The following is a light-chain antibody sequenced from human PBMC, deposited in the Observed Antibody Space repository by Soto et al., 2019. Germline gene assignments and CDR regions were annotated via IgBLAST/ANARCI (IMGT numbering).Light chain of an antibody. CDR3: QHYNVYPWT. V-gene: IGKV1-5*01. J-gene: IGKJ1*01. CDR1: QSVPSR. CDR2: AAS. Sequence: EIRMTQSASTLSACVGDGVTIXCRASQSVPSRLGWSQQKPGKARKLLIYAASSWQGGGPSRCSGSGSATAFTPSISSLQPDDFATYYGQHYNVYPWTFGQGTKVDIK.